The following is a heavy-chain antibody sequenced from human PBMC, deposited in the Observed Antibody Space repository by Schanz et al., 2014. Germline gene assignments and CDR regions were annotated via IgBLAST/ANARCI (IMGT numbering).Heavy chain of an antibody. CDR1: GFTVSSDH. CDR2: IYASGAT. V-gene: IGHV3-66*01. J-gene: IGHJ4*02. Sequence: EQLVESGGGFVQPGGSLGLSCVVSGFTVSSDHMSWVRQAPGKGLEWVSTIYASGATYYADSVKRRFTISRDISKNTLHLQVTSLRAEDTALYYCAIIGVMVAVAGTRADCWGQGTLVTVSS. D-gene: IGHD6-19*01. CDR3: AIIGVMVAVAGTRADC.